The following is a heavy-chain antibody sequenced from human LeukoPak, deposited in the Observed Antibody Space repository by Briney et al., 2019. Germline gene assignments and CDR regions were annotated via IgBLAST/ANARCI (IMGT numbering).Heavy chain of an antibody. CDR1: GGSISSGGYY. CDR2: IYYSGST. Sequence: SETLSLTCTVSGGSISSGGYYWSWIRQPPGKGLEWIGYIYYSGSTNYNPSLKSRVTISVDTSKNQFSLKLSSVTAADTAVYYCARGGTNRPYWYFDLWGRGTLVTVSS. J-gene: IGHJ2*01. D-gene: IGHD2-8*01. CDR3: ARGGTNRPYWYFDL. V-gene: IGHV4-61*08.